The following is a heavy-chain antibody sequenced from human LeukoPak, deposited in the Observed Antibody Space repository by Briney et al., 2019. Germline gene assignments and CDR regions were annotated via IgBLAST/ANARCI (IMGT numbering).Heavy chain of an antibody. CDR1: GFTFSSYE. D-gene: IGHD1-1*01. Sequence: GGSLRHSCAASGFTFSSYEMNWVRQAPGKGLEWVSSISSSSSYIYYAASVKGRFTISRDNAKNSLYLQMNRLRAEDTAVYYCARERQLERLAFGKEGSAFDYWGQGTLVTVSS. CDR2: ISSSSSYI. J-gene: IGHJ4*02. V-gene: IGHV3-21*01. CDR3: ARERQLERLAFGKEGSAFDY.